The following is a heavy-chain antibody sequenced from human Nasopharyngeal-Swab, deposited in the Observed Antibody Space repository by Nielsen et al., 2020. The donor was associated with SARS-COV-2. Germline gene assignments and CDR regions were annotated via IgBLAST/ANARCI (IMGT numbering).Heavy chain of an antibody. CDR3: ARGWSNYGGDIHY. CDR1: GFTFTTYA. Sequence: GESLKISCVASGFTFTTYAMNWVRQAQGKGLEWVSSINSDAKETFYADSVRGRFTISRDNSGNALYLQMNSLRADDTALYYCARGWSNYGGDIHYWGQGTLVTVAS. J-gene: IGHJ4*02. CDR2: INSDAKET. D-gene: IGHD4-23*01. V-gene: IGHV3-23*01.